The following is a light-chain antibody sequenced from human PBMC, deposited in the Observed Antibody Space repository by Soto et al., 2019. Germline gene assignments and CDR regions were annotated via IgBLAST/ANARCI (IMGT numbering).Light chain of an antibody. V-gene: IGKV3-11*01. CDR3: QQRSNWPFT. CDR1: QSVSSY. J-gene: IGKJ5*01. Sequence: EIVLTQSPATLSLSPGERATLSCRASQSVSSYLAWYHQKPGQAPRLLIYDASNRATGIPARFSGSGSGTDFTLTISSLEPEDFAVYYCQQRSNWPFTFGQGTRLEIK. CDR2: DAS.